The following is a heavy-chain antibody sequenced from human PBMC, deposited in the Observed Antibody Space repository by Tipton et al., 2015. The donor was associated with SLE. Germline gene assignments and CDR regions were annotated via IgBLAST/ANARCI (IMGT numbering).Heavy chain of an antibody. V-gene: IGHV4-61*01. CDR3: ARDWDDPQSNWFDP. CDR2: IYYSGST. D-gene: IGHD1-26*01. Sequence: PGLVKPSQTLSLTCAISGDSVSSNSAAWNWIRQPPGKGLEWIGYIYYSGSTNYNPSLKSRVTISVDTSKNQFSLKLSSVTAADTAVYYCARDWDDPQSNWFDPWGQGTLVTVSS. J-gene: IGHJ5*02. CDR1: GDSVSSNSAA.